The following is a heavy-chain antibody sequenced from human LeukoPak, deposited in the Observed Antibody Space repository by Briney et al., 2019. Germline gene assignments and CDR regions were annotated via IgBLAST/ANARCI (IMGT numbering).Heavy chain of an antibody. CDR3: ARPGRDYYDSSGYDAFDI. J-gene: IGHJ3*02. CDR2: IYTSGST. Sequence: SETLSLTCTVSGGSISSGSYYWSWIRQPAGKGLEWIGRIYTSGSTNYNPSLKSRVTISVDTSKNQFSLKLSSATAADTAVYYCARPGRDYYDSSGYDAFDIWGQGTMVTVSS. CDR1: GGSISSGSYY. D-gene: IGHD3-22*01. V-gene: IGHV4-61*02.